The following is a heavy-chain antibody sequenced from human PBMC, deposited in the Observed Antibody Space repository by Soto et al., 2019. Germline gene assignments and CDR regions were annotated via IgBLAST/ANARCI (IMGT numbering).Heavy chain of an antibody. CDR1: GFTFNSYG. V-gene: IGHV3-33*01. CDR3: ARLLVAPVAGPYYYGMDV. J-gene: IGHJ6*02. D-gene: IGHD6-19*01. CDR2: IWYDGNTK. Sequence: GGSLRLSCTASGFTFNSYGFNWVRQAPGKGLEWVAVIWYDGNTKYYADSVKGRFTISRDNLRSTVYLQMNSLTAEDTAVYYCARLLVAPVAGPYYYGMDVWGQGTTVTVSS.